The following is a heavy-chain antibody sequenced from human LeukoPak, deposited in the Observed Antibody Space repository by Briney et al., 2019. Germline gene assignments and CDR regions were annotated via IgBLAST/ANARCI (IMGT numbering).Heavy chain of an antibody. J-gene: IGHJ6*02. V-gene: IGHV3-30*03. CDR3: ARDEYYYDSSGYYAPYGMDV. CDR1: GFTFSSHG. Sequence: GGSLRLSCAASGFTFSSHGIHWVRQAPGKGLEWVAVISYDENNKYYADSVKGRFTISRDNSKNTLYLQMNSLRAEDTAVYYCARDEYYYDSSGYYAPYGMDVWGQGTTVTVSS. D-gene: IGHD3-22*01. CDR2: ISYDENNK.